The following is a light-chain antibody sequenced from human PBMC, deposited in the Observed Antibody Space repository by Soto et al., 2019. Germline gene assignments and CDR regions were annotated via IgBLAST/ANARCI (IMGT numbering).Light chain of an antibody. CDR3: QQYGTSWT. Sequence: IVLTQSPATLSLSPGERATLSCRASQSVSSNHLAWYQQKPGQAPRLLISGASSRATAIPDRFSGSGSGTDFTLTISRLEPEDFAVYYCQQYGTSWTFGQGTKVDIK. J-gene: IGKJ1*01. V-gene: IGKV3-20*01. CDR1: QSVSSNH. CDR2: GAS.